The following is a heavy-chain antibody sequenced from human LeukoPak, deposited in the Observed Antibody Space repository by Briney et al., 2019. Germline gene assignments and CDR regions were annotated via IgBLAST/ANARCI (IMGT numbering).Heavy chain of an antibody. J-gene: IGHJ3*01. V-gene: IGHV3-74*01. Sequence: GGSLRLSCAASGFTFSKYYMHWVRQAPGKGLEWVSRILSDGSGPTYADSVKGRFTISRDNSQNTMYLQMNSLRAEDSAVYYCAKATCSGASCFSNSRDAFDVWGQGTMVTVSS. CDR2: ILSDGSGP. D-gene: IGHD2-15*01. CDR3: AKATCSGASCFSNSRDAFDV. CDR1: GFTFSKYY.